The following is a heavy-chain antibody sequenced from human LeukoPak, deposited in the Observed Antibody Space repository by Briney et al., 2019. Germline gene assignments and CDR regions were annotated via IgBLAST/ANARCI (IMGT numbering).Heavy chain of an antibody. CDR3: ARDVIR. CDR1: GFTFSRYT. CDR2: ISNDGRNK. V-gene: IGHV3-30*04. J-gene: IGHJ1*01. Sequence: GGSLRLSCAASGFTFSRYTMHWVRQAPGKGLEWVAFISNDGRNKYYADSVKGRSTISRDNSKNTLSLQMNSLRADDTAVYFCARDVIRGGQGTQVTVSS. D-gene: IGHD3-16*02.